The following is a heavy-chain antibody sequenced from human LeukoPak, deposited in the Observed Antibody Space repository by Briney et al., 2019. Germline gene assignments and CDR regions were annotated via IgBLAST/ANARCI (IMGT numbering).Heavy chain of an antibody. CDR1: VFTVSSNY. D-gene: IGHD1-26*01. Sequence: GGSLRLSCAVSVFTVSSNYMSCVRQAPGKGLEWVSVIYSEGSTYYADSVKGRFTISKDKSKNTRYLQMDRLRAEGTAVYYCAKGDTTCELPHDDWGQGTLVTVSS. V-gene: IGHV3-53*01. CDR2: IYSEGST. J-gene: IGHJ4*02. CDR3: AKGDTTCELPHDD.